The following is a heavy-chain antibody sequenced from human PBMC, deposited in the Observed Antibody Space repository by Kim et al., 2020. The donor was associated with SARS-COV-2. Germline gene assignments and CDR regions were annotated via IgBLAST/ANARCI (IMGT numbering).Heavy chain of an antibody. V-gene: IGHV4-59*01. CDR2: IYYSGST. CDR1: GGSISSYY. D-gene: IGHD6-13*01. Sequence: SETLSLTCTVSGGSISSYYWSWIRQPPGKGLEWIGYIYYSGSTNYYPSLKRRVTISVDTSKNQFSLKLSSVTAADTAVYYCARDLAAAGTLYYYYGMDVWGRGTTVTVSS. J-gene: IGHJ6*02. CDR3: ARDLAAAGTLYYYYGMDV.